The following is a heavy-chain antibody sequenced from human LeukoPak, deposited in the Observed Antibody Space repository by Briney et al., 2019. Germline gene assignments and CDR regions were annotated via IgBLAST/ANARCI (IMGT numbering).Heavy chain of an antibody. D-gene: IGHD3-22*01. J-gene: IGHJ4*02. CDR1: GFTFSSYG. CDR3: AKFAGSSGSEGDDY. V-gene: IGHV3-23*01. Sequence: GGSLRLSCAASGFTFSSYGMSWVRQAPGKGLEWVSTISGGSTYYADSVKGRFTISRDNSKNTLYPQMSSLRAEDTALYYCAKFAGSSGSEGDDYWGQGTLVTVSS. CDR2: ISGGST.